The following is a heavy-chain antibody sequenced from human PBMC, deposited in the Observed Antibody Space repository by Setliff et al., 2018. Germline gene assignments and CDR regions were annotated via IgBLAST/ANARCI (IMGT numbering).Heavy chain of an antibody. Sequence: SSETLSLTCTVPGGSISDNGYFWGWVRQPPGKGLEWIGNIYFGGNTYFNPSSKSRVTMSIDTSNSQFSLKLSSATAADTAIYYCARDASASDGRNAFDIWGQGTMVTVSS. CDR3: ARDASASDGRNAFDI. CDR2: IYFGGNT. CDR1: GGSISDNGYF. D-gene: IGHD1-26*01. V-gene: IGHV4-39*07. J-gene: IGHJ3*02.